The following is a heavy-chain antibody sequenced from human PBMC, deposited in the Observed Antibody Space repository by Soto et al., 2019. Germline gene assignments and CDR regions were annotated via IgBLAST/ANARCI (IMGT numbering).Heavy chain of an antibody. V-gene: IGHV5-51*01. D-gene: IGHD7-27*01. CDR1: GYSFTGYW. J-gene: IGHJ5*02. Sequence: GESLKISCKGSGYSFTGYWIGWVRQMPGKGLEWMGIIYPGDSDTRYSPSFQGQVTISADKSISTAYLQWSSLKASDTAMYYCARHLTAAGIADRFDRRGQGTLVTVSS. CDR2: IYPGDSDT. CDR3: ARHLTAAGIADRFDR.